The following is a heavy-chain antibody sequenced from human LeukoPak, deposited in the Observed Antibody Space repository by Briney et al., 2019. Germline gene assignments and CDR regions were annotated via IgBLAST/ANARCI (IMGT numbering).Heavy chain of an antibody. D-gene: IGHD6-19*01. CDR3: ARSFGASGSDY. V-gene: IGHV3-21*01. J-gene: IGHJ4*02. CDR2: ISSGNTFI. Sequence: GGSLRLSCTASGFTFSTYTMNWVRQAPGKGLQWVSSISSGNTFIYYADSLKGRFTVSRDNAKNSLYLHMSSLSADDTGVYYCARSFGASGSDYWGQGTLVTVSS. CDR1: GFTFSTYT.